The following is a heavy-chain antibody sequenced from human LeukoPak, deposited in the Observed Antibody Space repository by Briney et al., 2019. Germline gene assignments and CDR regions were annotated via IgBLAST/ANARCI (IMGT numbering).Heavy chain of an antibody. Sequence: NPSETLSLTCTVSGGSISSSSYYWGWIRQPPGKGLEWVSSISSSSSYIYYADSVKGRFTISRDNAKNSLYLQMNSLRAEDTAVYYCARELTGFDYWGQGTLVTVSS. V-gene: IGHV3-21*01. CDR2: ISSSSSYI. D-gene: IGHD3-9*01. J-gene: IGHJ4*02. CDR3: ARELTGFDY. CDR1: GGSISSSS.